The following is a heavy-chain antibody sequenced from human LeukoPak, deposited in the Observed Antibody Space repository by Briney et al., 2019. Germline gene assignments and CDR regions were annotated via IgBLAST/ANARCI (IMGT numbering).Heavy chain of an antibody. D-gene: IGHD3-22*01. V-gene: IGHV4-38-2*02. Sequence: GSLRLSCAASGFTFSDYYMSWIRQPPGKGLEWIGSIYYSGSTYYNPSLKSRVTISVDTSKNQFSLKLSSVTAADTAVYYCARDRTDSSGYSDYWGQGTLVTVSS. CDR2: IYYSGST. J-gene: IGHJ4*02. CDR3: ARDRTDSSGYSDY. CDR1: GFTFSDYY.